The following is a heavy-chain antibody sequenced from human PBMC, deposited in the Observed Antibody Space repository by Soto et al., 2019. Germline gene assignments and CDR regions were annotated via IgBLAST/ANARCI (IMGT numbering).Heavy chain of an antibody. CDR2: IYYSGST. Sequence: PSETLSLPCPVSGGSISSSSYYWGWIRQPPGQGLAWIVSIYYSGSTYYNPSLKSRVTISVDTSKNQFSLKLSSVTAADTAVYYCARHWEDYYGSGRNYYYYMDVWGKGTTVTVSS. CDR3: ARHWEDYYGSGRNYYYYMDV. D-gene: IGHD3-10*01. J-gene: IGHJ6*03. CDR1: GGSISSSSYY. V-gene: IGHV4-39*01.